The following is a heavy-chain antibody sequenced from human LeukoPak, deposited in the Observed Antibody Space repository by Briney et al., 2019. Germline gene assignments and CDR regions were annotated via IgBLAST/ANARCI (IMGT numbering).Heavy chain of an antibody. CDR3: ARETYYYDSSGYFLRKFDY. J-gene: IGHJ4*02. D-gene: IGHD3-22*01. Sequence: PSETLSLTCTVSGGSISSYYWSWIRQPPGKGLEWIGYIYYSGSTNYNPSLKSRVTISVDTSKNQFSLKLSSVTAADTAVYYCARETYYYDSSGYFLRKFDYWGQGTLVTVSS. V-gene: IGHV4-59*01. CDR2: IYYSGST. CDR1: GGSISSYY.